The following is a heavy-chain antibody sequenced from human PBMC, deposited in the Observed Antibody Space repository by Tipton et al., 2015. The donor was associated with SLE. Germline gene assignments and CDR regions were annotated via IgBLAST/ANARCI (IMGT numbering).Heavy chain of an antibody. CDR2: IWYDGSNK. CDR3: ARDPGVPWGVDYYYYDYMDV. D-gene: IGHD3-10*01. J-gene: IGHJ6*03. Sequence: SLRLSCAASGFTFSSYGMHWVRQAPGKGLEWVAVIWYDGSNKYYADSVKGRFTISRDNSKNTLYLQMNSLRAEDTAVYYCARDPGVPWGVDYYYYDYMDVWGKGTTVTVSS. CDR1: GFTFSSYG. V-gene: IGHV3-33*01.